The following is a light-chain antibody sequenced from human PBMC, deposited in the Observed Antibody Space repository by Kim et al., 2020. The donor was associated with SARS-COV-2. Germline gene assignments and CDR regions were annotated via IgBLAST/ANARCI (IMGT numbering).Light chain of an antibody. J-gene: IGKJ4*01. CDR2: DAS. CDR3: QQRSKWPLT. V-gene: IGKV3-11*01. Sequence: LSPGERATLSGRASQSVSKSLGWYQQKTGQAPRLLIYDASNRATGIPARFSGSGSGTDFTLTISSLEPEDFAVYYCQQRSKWPLTFGGGTKVDIK. CDR1: QSVSKS.